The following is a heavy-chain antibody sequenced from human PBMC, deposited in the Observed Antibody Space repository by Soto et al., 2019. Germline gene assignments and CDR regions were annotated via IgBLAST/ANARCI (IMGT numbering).Heavy chain of an antibody. CDR1: GGTFSSYA. D-gene: IGHD6-13*01. Sequence: SVKVSGKASGGTFSSYAISWVRQAPGQGLEWMGGIIPIFGTANYAQKFQGRVTITADESTSTAYMELSSLRSENTAVYYCANGIAAAGPSDYWGQGTLVTVSS. V-gene: IGHV1-69*13. J-gene: IGHJ4*02. CDR2: IIPIFGTA. CDR3: ANGIAAAGPSDY.